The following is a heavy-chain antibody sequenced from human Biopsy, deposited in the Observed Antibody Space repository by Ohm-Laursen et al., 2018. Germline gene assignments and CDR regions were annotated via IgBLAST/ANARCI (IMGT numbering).Heavy chain of an antibody. CDR2: INSNSGDT. J-gene: IGHJ6*02. V-gene: IGHV1-2*02. D-gene: IGHD1-26*01. Sequence: ASVTASCKASGYTFTDYYMYWVRQAPGQGLEWMGWINSNSGDTNYAQKFQGRVAMTRDTSITTAYLELSSLRSDDTAVYYCARREQLFKPWELLVRGPNGYSYKSMDVWGHGTTVTVSS. CDR3: ARREQLFKPWELLVRGPNGYSYKSMDV. CDR1: GYTFTDYY.